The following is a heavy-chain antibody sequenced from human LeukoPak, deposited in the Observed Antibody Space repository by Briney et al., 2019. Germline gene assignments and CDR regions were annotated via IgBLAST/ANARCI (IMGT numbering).Heavy chain of an antibody. J-gene: IGHJ4*02. CDR3: ARGGNSKASDY. CDR1: GGSISSGAYY. CDR2: IYYSGST. V-gene: IGHV4-31*03. D-gene: IGHD4-23*01. Sequence: KPSETLSLTGTVSGGSISSGAYYWSWIRQHPGKGLEWIGYIYYSGSTYYNPSLRSRVTISVDTSKNQFSLKLSSVTAADTAVYYCARGGNSKASDYWGQGTLVTVSS.